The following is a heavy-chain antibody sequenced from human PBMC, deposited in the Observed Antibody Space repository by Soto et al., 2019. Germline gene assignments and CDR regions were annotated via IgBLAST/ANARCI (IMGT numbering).Heavy chain of an antibody. CDR2: INAGNGHT. V-gene: IGHV1-3*01. CDR3: ARAGLFREWYSDC. Sequence: ASVNVSFKAAGYTFVIYAMHWVRQAPGQRLELMGWINAGNGHTRYSQKFQGRVTITRDTSERTVYMEMSSLRSEDTAAYFCARAGLFREWYSDCCGQVNPITVS. CDR1: GYTFVIYA. D-gene: IGHD3-10*02. J-gene: IGHJ4*02.